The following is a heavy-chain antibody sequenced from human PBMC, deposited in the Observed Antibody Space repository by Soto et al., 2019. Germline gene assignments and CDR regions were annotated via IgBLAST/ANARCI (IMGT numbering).Heavy chain of an antibody. CDR2: ISSSSSTI. CDR1: GFSFGSYA. V-gene: IGHV3-48*02. Sequence: GGSLRLSCAASGFSFGSYALSWVRQAPGKGLEWVSTISSSSSTIYYADSVKGRFTISRDNAKNSLYLQMNSLRDEDTAFYYCATNKYWGQGTLVTVSS. J-gene: IGHJ4*02. D-gene: IGHD2-8*01. CDR3: ATNKY.